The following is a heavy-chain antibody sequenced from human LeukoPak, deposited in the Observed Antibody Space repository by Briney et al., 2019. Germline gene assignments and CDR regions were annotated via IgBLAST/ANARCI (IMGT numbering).Heavy chain of an antibody. Sequence: PGGSLRLSCAASGFTFNSYWMHWVRQAPGKGLVWASRINSDGSSTSYADSVKGRFTISRDNAKKTLYLQMNSLRAEDTAVYYCARGTTRVSPGYWGQGTLVTVSS. V-gene: IGHV3-74*01. CDR1: GFTFNSYW. J-gene: IGHJ4*02. D-gene: IGHD4-11*01. CDR2: INSDGSST. CDR3: ARGTTRVSPGY.